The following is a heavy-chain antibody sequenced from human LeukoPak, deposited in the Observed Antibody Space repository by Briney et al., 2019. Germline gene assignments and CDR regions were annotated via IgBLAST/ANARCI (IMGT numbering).Heavy chain of an antibody. CDR2: IIGRGTSA. CDR3: ASPTKYSSSSNAFDI. V-gene: IGHV3-23*01. J-gene: IGHJ3*02. D-gene: IGHD6-6*01. CDR1: GFTFSAYA. Sequence: GGSLRLSCAASGFTFSAYAMNWVRQPPGKGLKWVSSIIGRGTSAYYADSVKGRFTISRDNAKNSLYLQMNSLRAEDTAVYYCASPTKYSSSSNAFDIWGQGTMVTVSS.